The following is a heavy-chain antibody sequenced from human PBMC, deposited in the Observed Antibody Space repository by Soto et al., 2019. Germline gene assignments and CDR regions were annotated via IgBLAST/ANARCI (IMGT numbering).Heavy chain of an antibody. CDR1: GGTFSSYT. CDR2: IIPILGIA. Sequence: QVQLVQSGAEVKKPGSSVKVSCKASGGTFSSYTISWVRQAPGQGLEWMGRIIPILGIANYAQKFQGRVTSTADKSTSTAYMELSGMRSEDTAVYYCARNPPGTTGTTSYYYYYMDVWGKGTTVTVSS. V-gene: IGHV1-69*02. CDR3: ARNPPGTTGTTSYYYYYMDV. J-gene: IGHJ6*03. D-gene: IGHD1-1*01.